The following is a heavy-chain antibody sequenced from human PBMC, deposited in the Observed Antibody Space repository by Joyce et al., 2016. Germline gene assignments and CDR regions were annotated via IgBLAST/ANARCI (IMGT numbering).Heavy chain of an antibody. Sequence: QITLKESGPTLVRPTQSLTLTCTFSGFSLSIPGEGVGWIRQPPGKPLEWLGYIYWDDDKTYTPSLATRLTINKDTSKSRVVLTMTDMQTEDTGTYYCAHRVNMARGLYNYFGPWGQGILVTVSS. V-gene: IGHV2-5*02. J-gene: IGHJ5*02. CDR3: AHRVNMARGLYNYFGP. D-gene: IGHD3-10*01. CDR1: GFSLSIPGEG. CDR2: IYWDDDK.